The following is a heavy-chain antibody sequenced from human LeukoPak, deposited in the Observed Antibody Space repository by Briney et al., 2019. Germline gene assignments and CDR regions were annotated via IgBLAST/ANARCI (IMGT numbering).Heavy chain of an antibody. J-gene: IGHJ4*02. CDR3: ARNYGGYSH. CDR1: GFTFSTYA. Sequence: GGSLRLSCAASGFTFSTYAMHWVRQAPGKGLEWVANIQQDGSEQYYVDSVKGRFTISRDNAKNSLYLQMNSLRAEDTALYYCARNYGGYSHWGQGTLVTVSS. D-gene: IGHD4-23*01. CDR2: IQQDGSEQ. V-gene: IGHV3-7*02.